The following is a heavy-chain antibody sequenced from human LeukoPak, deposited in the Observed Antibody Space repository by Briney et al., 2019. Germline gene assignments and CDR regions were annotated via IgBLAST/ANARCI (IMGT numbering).Heavy chain of an antibody. CDR2: INQDGSER. J-gene: IGHJ6*02. CDR3: ARGNAMGV. CDR1: GFTFSSYW. V-gene: IGHV3-7*01. Sequence: GGSLRLSCAASGFTFSSYWMTWVRQAPGKGLEWGANINQDGSERYYVDSVKGRFTISRDNAKNSLSLQMNSLRAEDTALYYCARGNAMGVWGQGTTVTASS.